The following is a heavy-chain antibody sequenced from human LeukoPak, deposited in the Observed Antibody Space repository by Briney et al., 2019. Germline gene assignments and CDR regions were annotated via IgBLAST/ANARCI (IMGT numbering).Heavy chain of an antibody. V-gene: IGHV3-21*01. CDR2: ISSSSSYI. D-gene: IGHD1-26*01. CDR1: GFSFSSYE. J-gene: IGHJ4*02. Sequence: GGSLRLSCAASGFSFSSYEMNWVRQAPGKGLEWVSSISSSSSYIYYADSVKGRFTISRDNAKNSLYLQMNSLRAEDTAVYYCARDHHGTFDYWGQGTLVTVSS. CDR3: ARDHHGTFDY.